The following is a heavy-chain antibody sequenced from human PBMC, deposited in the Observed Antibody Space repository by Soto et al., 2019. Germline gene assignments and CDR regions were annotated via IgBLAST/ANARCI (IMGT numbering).Heavy chain of an antibody. J-gene: IGHJ4*02. Sequence: GASVKVSCKASGGTFSSYAISWVRQAPGQGFEWLGRISPKSGATNYAQKFQGRATMTWDTSLNTAYMELSSLISEDTAVYHCARPPGYISDWYYFDLWGQGTLVTVSS. CDR2: ISPKSGAT. CDR3: ARPPGYISDWYYFDL. CDR1: GGTFSSYA. V-gene: IGHV1-2*02. D-gene: IGHD3-9*01.